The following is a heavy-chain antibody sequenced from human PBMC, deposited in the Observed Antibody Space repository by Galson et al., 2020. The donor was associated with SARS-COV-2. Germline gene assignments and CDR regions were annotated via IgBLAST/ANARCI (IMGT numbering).Heavy chain of an antibody. CDR3: ARLVVFQLLSESSYGQPTPDY. D-gene: IGHD5-18*01. J-gene: IGHJ4*02. V-gene: IGHV3-21*01. Sequence: SVRGRFTISRDNAKNSLYLQMNSLRVEDTAVYYCARLVVFQLLSESSYGQPTPDYWGQGTLVTVSS.